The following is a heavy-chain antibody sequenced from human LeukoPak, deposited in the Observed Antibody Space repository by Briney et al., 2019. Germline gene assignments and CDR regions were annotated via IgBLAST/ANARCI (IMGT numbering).Heavy chain of an antibody. CDR2: IYYSGST. CDR3: ARGQRFQQSRDNYGMDV. Sequence: SETLSLTCTVSGGSISSYYWSWIRQPPGKGLEWIGYIYYSGSTNYNPSLKSRVTISVDTSKNQFSLKLSSVTAADTAVYYCARGQRFQQSRDNYGMDVWGQGTTVTVSS. CDR1: GGSISSYY. V-gene: IGHV4-59*01. J-gene: IGHJ6*02. D-gene: IGHD5-12*01.